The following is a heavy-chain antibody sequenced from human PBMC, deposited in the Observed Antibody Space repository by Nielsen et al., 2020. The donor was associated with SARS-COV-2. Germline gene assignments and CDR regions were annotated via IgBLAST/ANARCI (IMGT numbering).Heavy chain of an antibody. CDR2: INPSGGST. Sequence: GESLKISCAASGFTFSSYGMHWVRQAPGQGLEWMGIINPSGGSTSYAQKFQGRVTMTRDTSTSTVYMELSSLRSEDTAVYYCARDRGIAAAGDPYYYMDVWGKGTTVTVSS. CDR3: ARDRGIAAAGDPYYYMDV. D-gene: IGHD6-13*01. CDR1: GFTFSSYG. J-gene: IGHJ6*03. V-gene: IGHV1-46*01.